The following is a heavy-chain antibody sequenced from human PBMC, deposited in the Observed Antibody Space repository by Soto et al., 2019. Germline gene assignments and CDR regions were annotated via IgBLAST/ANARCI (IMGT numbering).Heavy chain of an antibody. CDR3: ARRYGSSFDY. Sequence: QLQLQESGPGLVKPSETLSLTCTVSGGSITNSGQYCVWIRQPPGKGLEWIGSIYYSGSPYYKPSLKSRLTMSVDTSKNQFSLKLSSVTAADTAVYYCARRYGSSFDYWGQGTLVTVSS. CDR2: IYYSGSP. V-gene: IGHV4-39*01. D-gene: IGHD3-10*01. J-gene: IGHJ4*02. CDR1: GGSITNSGQY.